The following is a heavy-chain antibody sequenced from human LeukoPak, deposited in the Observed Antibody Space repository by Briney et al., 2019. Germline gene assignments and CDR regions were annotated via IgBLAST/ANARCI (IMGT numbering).Heavy chain of an antibody. V-gene: IGHV3-23*01. J-gene: IGHJ3*02. D-gene: IGHD4-17*01. Sequence: PWGSLRLSCAASGLTFSRYAMSWVRQAPGKGLEWVSAISGSGGSTYYADSVKGRFTISRDNSKNTLYLQMNSLRAEDTAVYYCAKVGSGMDYGDLDAFDIWGQGTMVTVSS. CDR2: ISGSGGST. CDR1: GLTFSRYA. CDR3: AKVGSGMDYGDLDAFDI.